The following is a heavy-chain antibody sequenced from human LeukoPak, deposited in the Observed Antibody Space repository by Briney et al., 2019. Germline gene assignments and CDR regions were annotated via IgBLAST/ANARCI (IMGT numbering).Heavy chain of an antibody. D-gene: IGHD5-18*01. CDR2: FDPEDGET. CDR1: GYTHTELS. J-gene: IGHJ4*02. Sequence: GASVKVFCKVSGYTHTELSMHWVRQAPGKGLEWMGGFDPEDGETIYAQKFQGRVTMTEDTSTDTAYMELSSLRSEDTAVYYCATDPMGGYSYGYYIWGQGTLVTVSS. CDR3: ATDPMGGYSYGYYI. V-gene: IGHV1-24*01.